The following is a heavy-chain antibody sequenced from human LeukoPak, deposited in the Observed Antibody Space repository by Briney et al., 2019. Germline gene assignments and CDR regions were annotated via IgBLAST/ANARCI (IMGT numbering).Heavy chain of an antibody. CDR3: ARGERIAAAGRGGYFDY. D-gene: IGHD6-13*01. Sequence: GASVKVSCKASGYTFTSYYMHWVRQAPGQGLEWMGIINPSGGSTSYAQKFQGRVTMTRDTSTSTVYMELSSLRSEDTAVYYCARGERIAAAGRGGYFDYWGQGTLVTVSS. V-gene: IGHV1-46*01. J-gene: IGHJ4*02. CDR1: GYTFTSYY. CDR2: INPSGGST.